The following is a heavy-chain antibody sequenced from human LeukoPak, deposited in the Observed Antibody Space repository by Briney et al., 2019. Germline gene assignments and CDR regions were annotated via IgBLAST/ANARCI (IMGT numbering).Heavy chain of an antibody. CDR2: ITSGGDYT. Sequence: GGSLRLSCAASGFTFSTYHMNWVRQAPGKGLEWVSSITSGGDYTYYADSVKGRFTTSRDNAKNLLSLQLSSLRAEDTAVYYCARGHYDILTASYKWTPDYWGQGTLVTVSS. J-gene: IGHJ4*02. CDR1: GFTFSTYH. D-gene: IGHD3-9*01. CDR3: ARGHYDILTASYKWTPDY. V-gene: IGHV3-21*06.